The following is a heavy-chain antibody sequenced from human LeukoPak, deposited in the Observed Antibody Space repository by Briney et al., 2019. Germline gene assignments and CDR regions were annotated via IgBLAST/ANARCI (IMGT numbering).Heavy chain of an antibody. CDR2: ITPNADRT. J-gene: IGHJ1*01. D-gene: IGHD3-22*01. Sequence: GGSLRLPCAASGFTFGSYGMSWVRQAPGKGLEWVSFITPNADRTSYADSVEGRFTISRDNPRNTLYMQMNSLRDEDTAIYYCAIMHGYYDGSGYWVQWGQGTLVTVSS. CDR3: AIMHGYYDGSGYWVQ. CDR1: GFTFGSYG. V-gene: IGHV3-23*01.